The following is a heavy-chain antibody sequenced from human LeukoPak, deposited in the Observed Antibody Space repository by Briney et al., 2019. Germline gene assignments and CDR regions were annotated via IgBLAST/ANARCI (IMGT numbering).Heavy chain of an antibody. V-gene: IGHV4-59*01. Sequence: SETLSLTCTVYGGSISSYSWSWIRQPPGKGLEWIGYIYYSGSTNYNPSLKSRVTISVDPSKNQFSLKLSSVTAADTAVYYCARNTAMEYYYMDVWGKGTTVTVSS. J-gene: IGHJ6*03. CDR2: IYYSGST. D-gene: IGHD5-18*01. CDR3: ARNTAMEYYYMDV. CDR1: GGSISSYS.